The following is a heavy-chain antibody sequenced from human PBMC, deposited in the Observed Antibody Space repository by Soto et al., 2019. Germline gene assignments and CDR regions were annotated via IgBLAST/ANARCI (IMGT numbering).Heavy chain of an antibody. J-gene: IGHJ4*02. V-gene: IGHV4-31*03. D-gene: IGHD5-18*01. Sequence: SETLSLTCTVSGGSINSGNYYWSWIRQHPGKGLEWIGYIYYSSSTYYNPSLKSRVSISIDTSKNQFSLKLNSVTAADTAVYYCAREGGRGEGYTAADIWGQGTRVTVSS. CDR3: AREGGRGEGYTAADI. CDR2: IYYSSST. CDR1: GGSINSGNYY.